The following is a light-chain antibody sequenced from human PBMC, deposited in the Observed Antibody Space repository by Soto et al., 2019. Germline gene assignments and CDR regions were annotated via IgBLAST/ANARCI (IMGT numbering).Light chain of an antibody. CDR3: QESDSTPRT. V-gene: IGKV1-39*01. CDR1: QSIISY. CDR2: AAS. Sequence: DIQMTQSPSSLSAFVGDRVTITCRASQSIISYLNWFQQKPGKAPKLLIYAASSLQSGVPSRFSGSGSGTDFTLTISSLQPEDFATYYCQESDSTPRTFGEGTNVDIK. J-gene: IGKJ1*01.